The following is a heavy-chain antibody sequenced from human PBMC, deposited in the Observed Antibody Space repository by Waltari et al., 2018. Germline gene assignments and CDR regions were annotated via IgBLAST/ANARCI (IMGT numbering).Heavy chain of an antibody. CDR2: ISSSGSTI. CDR1: GFPFSSYA. V-gene: IGHV3-48*03. J-gene: IGHJ3*02. Sequence: EVQLVESGGGLVQPGGSLRLSCAASGFPFSSYALNWVRPAPGKGLEWVSYISSSGSTIYYADSVKGRFTISRDNAKNSLYLQMNSLRAEDTAVYYCARDLAVAGPDAFDIWGQGTMVTVSS. CDR3: ARDLAVAGPDAFDI. D-gene: IGHD6-19*01.